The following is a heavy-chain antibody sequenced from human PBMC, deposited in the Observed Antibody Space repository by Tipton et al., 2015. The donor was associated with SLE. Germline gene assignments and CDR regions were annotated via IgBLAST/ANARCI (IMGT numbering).Heavy chain of an antibody. D-gene: IGHD1-1*01. CDR2: ISASGGTT. CDR1: GFTFSSCA. CDR3: AKEMAPNNWAGATDY. V-gene: IGHV3-23*04. Sequence: VQLVQSGAEVKKPGSSVKVSCKASGFTFSSCAMSWVRQAPGKGLEWVSGISASGGTTYYADSVKGRFTVSRDNSENTVDLQMSNLRFEDTGVYYCAKEMAPNNWAGATDYWGQGTAVAVSS. J-gene: IGHJ4*02.